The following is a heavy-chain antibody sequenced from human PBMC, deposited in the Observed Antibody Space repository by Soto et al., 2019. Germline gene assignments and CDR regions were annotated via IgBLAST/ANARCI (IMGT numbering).Heavy chain of an antibody. CDR2: IVRSGDTT. D-gene: IGHD3-16*01. CDR3: AKRGSGGRHFDY. Sequence: QLLESGGGLVQPGGSLRLSCGASGFAFDTFAMSWLRQAPGKGLEWISTIVRSGDTTYYADSVKGRFTISRDNSNKTLYLQMNSLRGEDTAIFYCAKRGSGGRHFDYWGQGIVVTVSS. CDR1: GFAFDTFA. V-gene: IGHV3-23*01. J-gene: IGHJ4*02.